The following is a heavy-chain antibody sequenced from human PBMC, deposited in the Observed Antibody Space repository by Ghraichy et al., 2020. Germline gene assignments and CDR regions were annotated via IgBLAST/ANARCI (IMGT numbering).Heavy chain of an antibody. CDR2: INPNSGGT. V-gene: IGHV1-2*06. CDR1: GYSFTDYF. Sequence: ASVKVSCKASGYSFTDYFMHWVRQAPGQGLEWMGRINPNSGGTNYAQKLQDRVTMTRDTSISTAYMDLISLRSDDTAVYFCARESLTGAGNALDIWGQGTMITVSS. D-gene: IGHD6-19*01. CDR3: ARESLTGAGNALDI. J-gene: IGHJ3*02.